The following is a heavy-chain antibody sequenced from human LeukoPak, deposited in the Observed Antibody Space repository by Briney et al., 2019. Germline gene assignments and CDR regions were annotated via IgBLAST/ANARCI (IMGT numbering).Heavy chain of an antibody. V-gene: IGHV3-33*08. J-gene: IGHJ4*02. CDR2: IWYDGSDK. D-gene: IGHD3-10*01. CDR1: GFTFSSYW. Sequence: GGSLRLSCAASGFTFSSYWMSWVRQAPGKGLEWVAVIWYDGSDKFYADSVKGRFTISRDNSKKMLYLQMNSLRAEDTAVYYCARGRVVIPEGPDYWGQGTLVTVSS. CDR3: ARGRVVIPEGPDY.